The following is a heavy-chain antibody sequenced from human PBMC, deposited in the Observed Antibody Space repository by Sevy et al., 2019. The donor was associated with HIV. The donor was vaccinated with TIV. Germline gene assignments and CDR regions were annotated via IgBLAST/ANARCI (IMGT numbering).Heavy chain of an antibody. V-gene: IGHV3-7*01. D-gene: IGHD2-2*01. Sequence: GGSLRLSCAASGFTFSSYWMSWVRQAPGKGLEWVANIKQDGSEKYYVDSVKGRFTISRDNAKNSLYLQMNSLRAEETAVYYCARVYIVVVPAAMEYYYYGMDVWGQGTTVTVSS. J-gene: IGHJ6*02. CDR3: ARVYIVVVPAAMEYYYYGMDV. CDR1: GFTFSSYW. CDR2: IKQDGSEK.